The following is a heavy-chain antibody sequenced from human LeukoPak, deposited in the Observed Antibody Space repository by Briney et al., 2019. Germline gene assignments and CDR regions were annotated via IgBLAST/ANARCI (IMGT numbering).Heavy chain of an antibody. CDR2: IYRTGST. CDR3: ARQIASAGTAGFDF. Sequence: SQTRSLTCTVSGRSISSYYWSWVRHPAGDGLEWIGRIYRTGSTNYNPSLKSRVTMSVDTSKNQFSLRLRSVTAADTAVYYCARQIASAGTAGFDFWGQGALVTVSS. V-gene: IGHV4-4*07. J-gene: IGHJ4*02. CDR1: GRSISSYY. D-gene: IGHD6-13*01.